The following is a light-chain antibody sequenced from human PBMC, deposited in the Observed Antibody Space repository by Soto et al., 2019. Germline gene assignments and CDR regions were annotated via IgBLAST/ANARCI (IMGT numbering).Light chain of an antibody. Sequence: QTVLTQPPSASGTPGQRVTISCSGSSSNIGSNYVYWYQQLPGTAPKLLIYSNNQRPSGVPDRFSGSKSGTSASLAITGLQAEDEADYYCQSYDSSLSGVFGGGTKLTVL. V-gene: IGLV1-47*02. J-gene: IGLJ3*02. CDR2: SNN. CDR3: QSYDSSLSGV. CDR1: SSNIGSNY.